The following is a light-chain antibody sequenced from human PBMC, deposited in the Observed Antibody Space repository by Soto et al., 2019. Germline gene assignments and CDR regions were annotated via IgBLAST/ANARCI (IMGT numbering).Light chain of an antibody. V-gene: IGLV1-44*01. CDR3: AAWDDILKGVL. J-gene: IGLJ2*01. CDR1: SSNIGSNT. CDR2: SYN. Sequence: QSVLTQPPSASGTPGQRVIISCSGSSSNIGSNTVNWYQQIPGTAPKLLIYSYNQRPSGVPDRFSGSKSDTSASLAISGLQSEDEAEYYCAAWDDILKGVLFGGGTKLTVL.